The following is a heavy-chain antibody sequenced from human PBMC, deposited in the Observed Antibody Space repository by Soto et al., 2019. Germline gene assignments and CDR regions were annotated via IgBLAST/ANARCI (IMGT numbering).Heavy chain of an antibody. Sequence: QLQLQESGPGLVKPSQTLSLTCTVSGGSVSSDGDYWSWIRQFPGGGLEWIGYIFPSGITYYNPSLKSRVRMSVDTSKNQFYLKVNSVSAADTAVYYCARDFLYGSSSGSYGWFDPWGQGTQVIVSS. CDR2: IFPSGIT. V-gene: IGHV4-31*03. D-gene: IGHD3-10*01. J-gene: IGHJ5*02. CDR3: ARDFLYGSSSGSYGWFDP. CDR1: GGSVSSDGDY.